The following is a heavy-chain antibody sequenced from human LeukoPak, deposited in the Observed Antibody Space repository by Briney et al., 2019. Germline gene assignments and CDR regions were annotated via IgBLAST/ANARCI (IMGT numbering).Heavy chain of an antibody. J-gene: IGHJ5*02. D-gene: IGHD2-2*01. CDR3: ARDSDIVVVPAAVPFDP. CDR1: GYTFTGYY. V-gene: IGHV1-2*02. CDR2: INPNSGGT. Sequence: ASVKVSCKASGYTFTGYYMHWVRQAPGQGLEWMGWINPNSGGTNYAQKFQGRVTTTRDTSISTAYMELSRLRSDDTAVYYCARDSDIVVVPAAVPFDPWGQGTLVTVSS.